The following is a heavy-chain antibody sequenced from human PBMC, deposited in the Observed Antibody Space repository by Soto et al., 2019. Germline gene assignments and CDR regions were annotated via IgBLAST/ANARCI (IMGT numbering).Heavy chain of an antibody. Sequence: GASVKVSCKASGYTFTKYGISWVRQAPGQGLEWMGWISAYNGNTNYAQKVQDRVTMTTDTSTSTAYMELRSLRSDDLAVYYCARDLDGVTGTTGGMDVWGQGTTVTVSS. V-gene: IGHV1-18*03. CDR2: ISAYNGNT. D-gene: IGHD1-7*01. CDR1: GYTFTKYG. J-gene: IGHJ6*02. CDR3: ARDLDGVTGTTGGMDV.